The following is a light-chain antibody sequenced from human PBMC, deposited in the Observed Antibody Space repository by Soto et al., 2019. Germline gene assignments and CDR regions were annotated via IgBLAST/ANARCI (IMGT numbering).Light chain of an antibody. J-gene: IGKJ1*01. V-gene: IGKV3-20*01. CDR3: QQYGSSPRT. CDR1: QSVRSSD. CDR2: AAS. Sequence: EIVLTQSPGTLSLSPGERATLSCRASQSVRSSDLAWYQQKPGQAPRLLIYAASSRATGIPDRFSGSGSGTDFTLTISRLEPEDVAVYYCQQYGSSPRTFGQGTKVEIK.